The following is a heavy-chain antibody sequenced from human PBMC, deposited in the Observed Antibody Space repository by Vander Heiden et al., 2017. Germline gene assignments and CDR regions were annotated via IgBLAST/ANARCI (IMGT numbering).Heavy chain of an antibody. CDR3: ARDPKLYGAFGPYFDY. D-gene: IGHD2-15*01. J-gene: IGHJ4*02. CDR2: ISATGVTI. Sequence: EVQLVQSGGGLVQPGGSLRVSCGASGFPFSSYTMTWVRQTPGKGLEWISYISATGVTIYYSQSVEGRFTISRDNVKNSLYLQMNNLRDDDTGVYYCARDPKLYGAFGPYFDYWGQGVLVTVAS. V-gene: IGHV3-48*02. CDR1: GFPFSSYT.